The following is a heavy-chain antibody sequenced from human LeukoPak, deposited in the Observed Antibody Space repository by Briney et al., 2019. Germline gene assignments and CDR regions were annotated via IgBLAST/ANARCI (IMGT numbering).Heavy chain of an antibody. CDR3: ARSDSGEIWFDP. J-gene: IGHJ5*02. D-gene: IGHD3-16*01. V-gene: IGHV1-3*01. CDR2: INAGNGNT. CDR1: GYTFSSYA. Sequence: ASVKVSCTASGYTFSSYAMHWVRQAPGQRLEWMGWINAGNGNTKYSQKFQGRVTITRDTSASTAYMELSSLRSEDTAVYYCARSDSGEIWFDPWGQGTLVTVSS.